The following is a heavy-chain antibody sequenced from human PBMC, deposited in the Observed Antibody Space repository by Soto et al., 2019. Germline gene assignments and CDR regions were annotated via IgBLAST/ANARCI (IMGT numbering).Heavy chain of an antibody. CDR3: ARLRVVVGTSDWFDP. CDR1: GGSFSGYY. CDR2: INHSGST. Sequence: TSETLSLTCAVYGGSFSGYYWSWIRQPPGKGLEWIGEINHSGSTNYNPSLKSRVTISVDTSKNQFSLKLSSVTAADTAVYYCARLRVVVGTSDWFDPWGQGTLVTVSS. V-gene: IGHV4-34*01. J-gene: IGHJ5*02. D-gene: IGHD2-15*01.